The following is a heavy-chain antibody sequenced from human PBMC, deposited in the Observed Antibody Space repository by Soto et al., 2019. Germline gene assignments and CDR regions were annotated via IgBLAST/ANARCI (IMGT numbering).Heavy chain of an antibody. V-gene: IGHV4-30-4*01. CDR3: AGEPAAPYGLDV. CDR1: GGSISSSDNY. J-gene: IGHJ6*02. Sequence: LSLTCTVSGGSISSSDNYWSWIRQHPGKGLEWIGYVNHRGSTYYTPSLKSRVTISIDTSKNQFSLKLSSVTAADTAVYYCAGEPAAPYGLDVWGQGTTVTVSS. D-gene: IGHD6-25*01. CDR2: VNHRGST.